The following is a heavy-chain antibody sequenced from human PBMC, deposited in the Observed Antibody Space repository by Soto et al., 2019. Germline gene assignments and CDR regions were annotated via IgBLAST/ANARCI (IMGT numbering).Heavy chain of an antibody. Sequence: QVQLVQSGAEVKKPGASVKVSCKASGYTFTSYGISWVRQAPGQGLEWMGWISAYNGNTNYAQKLQGRVTMTTDTSTSTAYMELRSLRSADTAVYYCARDDGYCSGGSCYEEEGFDYWGQGTLVTVSS. J-gene: IGHJ4*02. CDR2: ISAYNGNT. CDR3: ARDDGYCSGGSCYEEEGFDY. V-gene: IGHV1-18*01. D-gene: IGHD2-15*01. CDR1: GYTFTSYG.